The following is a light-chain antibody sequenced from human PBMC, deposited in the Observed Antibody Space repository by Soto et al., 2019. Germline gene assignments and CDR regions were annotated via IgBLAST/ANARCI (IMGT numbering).Light chain of an antibody. CDR2: AAS. Sequence: DIQLTQSPSSPSASVGDRVTITCRVSQGISNYLAWYQQKPGKVPKLLXYAASTLQSGVPSRFSGSGSGTDLTLTISGLETEDFAAYYCQQRSNWPPITFGQGTRLEIK. CDR1: QGISNY. V-gene: IGKV1-27*01. CDR3: QQRSNWPPIT. J-gene: IGKJ5*01.